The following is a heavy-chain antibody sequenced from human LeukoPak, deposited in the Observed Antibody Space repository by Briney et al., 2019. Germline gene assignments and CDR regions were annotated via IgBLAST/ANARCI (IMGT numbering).Heavy chain of an antibody. CDR1: GGSISSGGYS. CDR2: IYHSGST. V-gene: IGHV4-30-2*01. J-gene: IGHJ4*02. D-gene: IGHD3-10*01. Sequence: PSETLSLTCAVSGGSISSGGYSWSWIRQPPGKGLEWIGYIYHSGSTYYNPSPKSRVTISVDRSKNQFSLKLSSVTAADTAVYYCARVNGGSGDFDYWGQGTLVTVSS. CDR3: ARVNGGSGDFDY.